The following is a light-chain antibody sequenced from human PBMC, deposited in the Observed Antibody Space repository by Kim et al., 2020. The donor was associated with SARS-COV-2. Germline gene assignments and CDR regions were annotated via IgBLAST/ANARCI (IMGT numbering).Light chain of an antibody. CDR3: QQTYHNPPT. J-gene: IGKJ2*01. CDR2: TTS. Sequence: SASVGDRVTITCRASQSISRYLNWYQQKPGKAPKLLISTTSSLHSEVPSRFSGSGSGTEFTLTISSLQPEDFATYYCQQTYHNPPTFGQGTKLEI. V-gene: IGKV1-39*01. CDR1: QSISRY.